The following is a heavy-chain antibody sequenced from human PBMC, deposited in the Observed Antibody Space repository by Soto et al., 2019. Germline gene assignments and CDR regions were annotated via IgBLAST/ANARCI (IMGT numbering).Heavy chain of an antibody. CDR3: ARSDGRY. J-gene: IGHJ4*02. CDR2: IYYSGNT. V-gene: IGHV4-59*01. Sequence: PSETLSLTCTVSSGSISSYYWNWIRQPPGKGLEWIGSIYYSGNTNYSPSLKSRVTISVDTSKNQFSLKLSSVTAADTAVYYCARSDGRYWGQGTLVTVSS. CDR1: SGSISSYY.